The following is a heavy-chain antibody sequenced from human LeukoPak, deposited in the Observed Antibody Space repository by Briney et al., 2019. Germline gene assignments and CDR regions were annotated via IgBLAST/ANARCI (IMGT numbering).Heavy chain of an antibody. V-gene: IGHV1-8*03. CDR2: MNPNSGNT. J-gene: IGHJ4*02. Sequence: ASVKVSCKASGYTFTSYDINWVRQATGQGLEWMGWMNPNSGNTGYAQKFQGRVTITRNTSISTAYMELSSLRSEDTAVYYCARGSVRIERSSSDFDYWGQGTLVTVSS. CDR3: ARGSVRIERSSSDFDY. D-gene: IGHD6-6*01. CDR1: GYTFTSYD.